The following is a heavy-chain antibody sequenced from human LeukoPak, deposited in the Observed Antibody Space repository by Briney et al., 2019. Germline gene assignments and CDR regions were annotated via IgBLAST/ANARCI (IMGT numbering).Heavy chain of an antibody. CDR1: GYTFTSYY. CDR3: ARALMGRPGYYYDGMDV. D-gene: IGHD5-24*01. J-gene: IGHJ6*02. V-gene: IGHV1-2*02. CDR2: INPNSGGT. Sequence: ASVKVSCKASGYTFTSYYIDWVRQAPGQGLEWMGWINPNSGGTNYAQKFQGRVTMTRDTSISTAYMELSRLRSDDTAVYYCARALMGRPGYYYDGMDVWGQGATVTVSS.